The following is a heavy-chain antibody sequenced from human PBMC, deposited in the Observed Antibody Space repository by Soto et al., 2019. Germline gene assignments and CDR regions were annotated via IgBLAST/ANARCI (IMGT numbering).Heavy chain of an antibody. CDR3: ATLTYKC. Sequence: PGGSLRLSCAASGFTFSNAWMSWVRQAPGKGLEWVGRTKSKTDGGTTDYGEPVKGRFTISRDDSRNMLYLQMNSLKTEDTAVYYCATLTYKCWGPGTLVTVSS. CDR1: GFTFSNAW. D-gene: IGHD1-20*01. J-gene: IGHJ4*02. CDR2: TKSKTDGGTT. V-gene: IGHV3-15*01.